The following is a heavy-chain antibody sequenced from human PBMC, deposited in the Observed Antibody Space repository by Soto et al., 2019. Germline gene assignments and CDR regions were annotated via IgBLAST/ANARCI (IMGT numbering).Heavy chain of an antibody. CDR2: ISWNSGSI. Sequence: EVQLVESGGGLVQPGRSLRLSCAASGFTFDDYAMHWVRQAPGKGLEWVSGISWNSGSIGYADSVKGRFTISRDIAKNTLYLQMNSLRAEDTALYYCAKEAAVVPAVSDNWFDPWGQGTLVTVSS. CDR3: AKEAAVVPAVSDNWFDP. CDR1: GFTFDDYA. J-gene: IGHJ5*02. D-gene: IGHD2-2*01. V-gene: IGHV3-9*01.